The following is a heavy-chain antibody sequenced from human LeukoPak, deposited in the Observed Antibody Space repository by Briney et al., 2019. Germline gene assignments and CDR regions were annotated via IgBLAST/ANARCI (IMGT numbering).Heavy chain of an antibody. CDR3: VSFYETY. Sequence: GGSLRLSCAASGFTFSSYSMNWVRQAPGKGLEWVSYISSSSGTKYYADSVKGRFTISRDNPKSSLYLQMNSLRAEDTAVYYCVSFYETYWGRGTLVTVSS. CDR2: ISSSSGTK. CDR1: GFTFSSYS. J-gene: IGHJ4*02. V-gene: IGHV3-48*01. D-gene: IGHD2/OR15-2a*01.